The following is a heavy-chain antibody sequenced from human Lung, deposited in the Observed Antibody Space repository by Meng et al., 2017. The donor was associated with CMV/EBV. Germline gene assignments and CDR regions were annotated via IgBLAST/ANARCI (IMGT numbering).Heavy chain of an antibody. CDR3: ARDTGGNGLVAYYYYGLDV. CDR1: GGSISGYY. J-gene: IGHJ6*02. D-gene: IGHD5-12*01. V-gene: IGHV4-59*01. CDR2: IYYTGST. Sequence: SETLSLXXAVSGGSISGYYWSWIRQPPGKGLEWIGYIYYTGSTNYNPSLKSRVIITLDTSKNQCSLKLRSVTAADTAVYYCARDTGGNGLVAYYYYGLDVWGQGXMVTVSS.